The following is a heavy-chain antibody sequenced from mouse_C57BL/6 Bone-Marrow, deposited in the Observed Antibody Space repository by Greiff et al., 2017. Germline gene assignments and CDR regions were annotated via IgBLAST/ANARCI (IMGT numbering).Heavy chain of an antibody. J-gene: IGHJ3*01. V-gene: IGHV5-4*03. CDR1: GFPFSSYA. Sequence: EVKLVESGGGLVKPGGSLKLSCAASGFPFSSYAMSWVRQTPEKRLEWVATISDGGSYTDYPDNVKGRFTISRDNAKNNLYLQMSHLKSEDTAMYYCARLWWFAYWGQGTLVTVSA. CDR2: ISDGGSYT. CDR3: ARLWWFAY.